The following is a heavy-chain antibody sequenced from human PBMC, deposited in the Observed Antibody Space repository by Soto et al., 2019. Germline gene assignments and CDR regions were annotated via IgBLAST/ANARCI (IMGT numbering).Heavy chain of an antibody. CDR3: ARARLYCRSTSCPYYYYGMDV. D-gene: IGHD2-2*01. Sequence: PGGSLRLSCAASGFTFSSYDMHWVRQATGKGLEWVSAIGTAGDPYYPGSVKGRFTISRENAKNSLYLQMNSLRAGDTAVYYCARARLYCRSTSCPYYYYGMDVWGQGATVTVSS. V-gene: IGHV3-13*05. CDR2: IGTAGDP. CDR1: GFTFSSYD. J-gene: IGHJ6*02.